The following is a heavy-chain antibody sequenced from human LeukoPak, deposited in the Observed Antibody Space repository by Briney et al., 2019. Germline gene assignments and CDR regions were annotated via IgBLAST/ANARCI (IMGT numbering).Heavy chain of an antibody. V-gene: IGHV4-39*07. D-gene: IGHD3-22*01. Sequence: SETLSLTCTVSGGSIRSSYYYWGWIRQPPGKGLEWIGSIYDSGSTYYNPSLKSRVTISVDTSKNQFSLKLSSVTAADTAVYYCATGRYYYDSSGYSFDPWGQGTLVTVSS. CDR1: GGSIRSSYYY. J-gene: IGHJ5*02. CDR2: IYDSGST. CDR3: ATGRYYYDSSGYSFDP.